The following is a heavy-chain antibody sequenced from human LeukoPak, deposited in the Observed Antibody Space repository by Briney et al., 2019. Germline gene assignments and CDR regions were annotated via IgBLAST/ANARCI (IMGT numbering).Heavy chain of an antibody. CDR1: GFTFRDHY. CDR2: VSGSSYTT. CDR3: ARSDIRVTTSGVVIPNWFDS. V-gene: IGHV3-11*04. Sequence: PGGSLRLSCQASGFTFRDHYMTWIRQAPGKGLDFISYVSGSSYTTYYADSVRGRFTISRDNTKNSVSLQMDSMRVEDSAVHYCARSDIRVTTSGVVIPNWFDSWGQGTLVTVSS. J-gene: IGHJ5*01. D-gene: IGHD3-3*01.